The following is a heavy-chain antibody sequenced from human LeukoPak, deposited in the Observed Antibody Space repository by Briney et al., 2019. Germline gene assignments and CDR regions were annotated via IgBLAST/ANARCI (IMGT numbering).Heavy chain of an antibody. D-gene: IGHD2-2*01. Sequence: TSETLSLTCAVYGGSFSGYYWSWIRQPPGKGLEWIGEINHSGSTNYNPSLKSRVTISVDTSKNQFSLKLSSVTAADTAVYYCAIHIVVVPAAKKKNWFDPWGRRTLVTVSS. J-gene: IGHJ5*02. CDR2: INHSGST. V-gene: IGHV4-34*01. CDR3: AIHIVVVPAAKKKNWFDP. CDR1: GGSFSGYY.